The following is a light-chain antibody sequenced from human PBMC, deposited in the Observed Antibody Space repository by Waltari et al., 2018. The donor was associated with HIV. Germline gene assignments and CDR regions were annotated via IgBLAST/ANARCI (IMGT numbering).Light chain of an antibody. CDR3: CSYAGSGTWV. Sequence: QSALPQPASVSGSPGQSITISCAGASTAVGYYNLVSWYQQHPGKAPKLMIYEVTKRPSGDSHRFSGAKSGNMASLTISGLQGEDEADYYCCSYAGSGTWVFGGGTKVTVL. J-gene: IGLJ3*02. CDR2: EVT. V-gene: IGLV2-23*02. CDR1: STAVGYYNL.